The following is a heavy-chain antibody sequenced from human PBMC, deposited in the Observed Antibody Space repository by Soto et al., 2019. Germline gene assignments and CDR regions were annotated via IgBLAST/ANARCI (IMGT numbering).Heavy chain of an antibody. CDR3: AHSGPYYDILTGSDFDY. D-gene: IGHD3-9*01. J-gene: IGHJ4*02. CDR2: IYWDDDK. V-gene: IGHV2-5*02. CDR1: GFSLSTSGVG. Sequence: QITLKESGPTLVKPTQTLTLTCTFSGFSLSTSGVGVGWIRQPPGKALEWLALIYWDDDKRYSPSLKSRLTITKDTSNNQVVLTMTNMDPVDTATYYCAHSGPYYDILTGSDFDYWGQGTLVTVSS.